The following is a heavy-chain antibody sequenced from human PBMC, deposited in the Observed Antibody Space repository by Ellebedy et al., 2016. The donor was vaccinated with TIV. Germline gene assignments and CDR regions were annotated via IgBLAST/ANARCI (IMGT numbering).Heavy chain of an antibody. D-gene: IGHD6-19*01. CDR2: ISPTGSGI. V-gene: IGHV3-21*01. CDR1: GFTVSGQA. J-gene: IGHJ4*02. CDR3: ARDMDRAVAGTYGTDY. Sequence: GESLKISXAASGFTVSGQAMSWVRQAPGRGLEWVSAISPTGSGIYYADSVKGRFTISRDNAKNSLYLQMNSLRAEDTAVYYCARDMDRAVAGTYGTDYWGQGTLVTVSS.